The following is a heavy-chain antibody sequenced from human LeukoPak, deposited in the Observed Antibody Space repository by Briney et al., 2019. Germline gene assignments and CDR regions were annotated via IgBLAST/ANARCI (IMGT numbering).Heavy chain of an antibody. CDR3: ARGRLARILYYFDY. CDR2: ISSSASMM. J-gene: IGHJ4*02. Sequence: PGGSLRLSCEASGFSFSDYYMSWIRQAPGKGLEWVSYISSSASMMYYADSVKGRFTISRDNSKNTLYLQMGSLRAEDRAVYYCARGRLARILYYFDYWGQGTMVTDSS. V-gene: IGHV3-11*04. CDR1: GFSFSDYY. D-gene: IGHD1-14*01.